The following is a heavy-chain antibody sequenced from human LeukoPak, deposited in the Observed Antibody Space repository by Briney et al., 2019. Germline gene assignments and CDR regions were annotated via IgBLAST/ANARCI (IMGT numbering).Heavy chain of an antibody. Sequence: GGSLRLSCAASGFTFSSYAMHWVRQAPGKGLEWVAVISYDGSNKYYADSVKGRFTISRDNSKNTLYLQMNSLRAEDTAVYYCARRITTRYYYDSSGYRTAFDIWGQGTMVTVSS. CDR3: ARRITTRYYYDSSGYRTAFDI. CDR2: ISYDGSNK. V-gene: IGHV3-30*04. J-gene: IGHJ3*02. D-gene: IGHD3-22*01. CDR1: GFTFSSYA.